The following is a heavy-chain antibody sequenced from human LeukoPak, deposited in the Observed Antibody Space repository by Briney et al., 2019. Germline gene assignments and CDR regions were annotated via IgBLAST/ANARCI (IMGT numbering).Heavy chain of an antibody. D-gene: IGHD5-18*01. V-gene: IGHV1-69*04. CDR3: ARETVQLWFFGY. J-gene: IGHJ4*02. Sequence: SLKVSCKASRGTFSSYAISWVRQAAGQGVEWWGRIIPILVIANYAQKFQGRVTITADKSTSTAYMELSSLRSEDTAVYYCARETVQLWFFGYWGQGTLVTVSS. CDR1: RGTFSSYA. CDR2: IIPILVIA.